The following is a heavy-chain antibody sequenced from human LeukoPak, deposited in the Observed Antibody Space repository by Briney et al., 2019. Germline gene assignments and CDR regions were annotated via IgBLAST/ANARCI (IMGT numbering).Heavy chain of an antibody. J-gene: IGHJ4*02. Sequence: SETLSLTCTVSGGSMSSFYWDWIRQPAGKGLQWIGRIYTSGVTNYNPSLKSRVIMSVDTSENQFSLKLSSVTAADTAVYYCAREWTSGDGSGYPYYFDYWGPGTLVAVSS. V-gene: IGHV4-4*07. CDR3: AREWTSGDGSGYPYYFDY. D-gene: IGHD3-22*01. CDR2: IYTSGVT. CDR1: GGSMSSFY.